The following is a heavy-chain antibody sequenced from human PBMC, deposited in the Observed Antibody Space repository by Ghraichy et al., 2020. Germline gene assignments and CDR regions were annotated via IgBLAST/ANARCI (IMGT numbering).Heavy chain of an antibody. CDR1: GFTFSSYS. Sequence: GGSLRLSCAASGFTFSSYSMNWVRQAPGKGLEWVSYISSSSSTIYYADSVKGRFTISRDNDKNSLYLQMNSLRDEDTAVYYCARNGKVLWFGELSRYYYGVDVWGRGATVIVSS. J-gene: IGHJ6*02. V-gene: IGHV3-48*02. D-gene: IGHD3-10*01. CDR3: ARNGKVLWFGELSRYYYGVDV. CDR2: ISSSSSTI.